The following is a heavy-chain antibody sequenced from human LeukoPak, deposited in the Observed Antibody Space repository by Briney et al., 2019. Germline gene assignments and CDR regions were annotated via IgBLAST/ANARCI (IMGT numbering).Heavy chain of an antibody. Sequence: GGSLRLSCAASGFTFSSYAMSWVRQAPGKGLEWVSAISGSGGSTYYADSVKGRFTISRDNSKNTLYLQMNSLRAEDTAVYYCAKDYGGAKLELPTFDYWGQGTLATVSS. CDR1: GFTFSSYA. D-gene: IGHD1-7*01. J-gene: IGHJ4*02. CDR2: ISGSGGST. V-gene: IGHV3-23*01. CDR3: AKDYGGAKLELPTFDY.